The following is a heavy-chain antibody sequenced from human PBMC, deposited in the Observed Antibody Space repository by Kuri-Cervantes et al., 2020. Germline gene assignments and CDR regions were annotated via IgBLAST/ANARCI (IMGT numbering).Heavy chain of an antibody. CDR1: GGTFSSYT. CDR2: ISAYNGNT. J-gene: IGHJ3*02. CDR3: ARGRGYYDSSGYTAFDI. Sequence: ASVKVSCKASGGTFSSYTISWVRQAPGQGLEWMGWISAYNGNTNYAQKLQGRVTMTTDTSTSTAYMELRSLRSDDTAVYYCARGRGYYDSSGYTAFDIWGQGTMVTV. V-gene: IGHV1-18*01. D-gene: IGHD3-22*01.